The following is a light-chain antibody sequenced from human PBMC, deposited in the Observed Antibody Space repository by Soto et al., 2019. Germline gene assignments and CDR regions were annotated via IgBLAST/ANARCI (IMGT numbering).Light chain of an antibody. J-gene: IGLJ1*01. Sequence: QSALTQPASVSGSPRQSITISCTGTSSDVGAYTSVSWYQQHPGKAPKLIIYEVSNRPPGVSTRFSGSKSGNTASLTISGLQAEDEADYYCSSYTSSSTQVFGTGTKVTVL. CDR2: EVS. V-gene: IGLV2-14*01. CDR1: SSDVGAYTS. CDR3: SSYTSSSTQV.